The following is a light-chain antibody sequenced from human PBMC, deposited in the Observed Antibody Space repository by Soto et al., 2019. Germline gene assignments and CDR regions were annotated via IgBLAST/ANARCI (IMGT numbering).Light chain of an antibody. J-gene: IGKJ4*01. CDR1: QSVSSN. CDR3: EQYSNLPLT. V-gene: IGKV3-15*01. Sequence: EIVLTHSLATLSVNPGGRATVSCRASQSVSSNLAWYQQKPGQAPRLLIYGASTRATGIPARFSGSGSGTEFTLTISSLQSEDFAVYYCEQYSNLPLTFGGGTKV. CDR2: GAS.